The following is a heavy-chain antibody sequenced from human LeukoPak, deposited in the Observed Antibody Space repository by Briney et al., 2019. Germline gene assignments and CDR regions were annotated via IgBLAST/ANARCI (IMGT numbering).Heavy chain of an antibody. CDR3: ARVRVYSSSWYYYYYGMDV. V-gene: IGHV4-59*08. D-gene: IGHD6-13*01. CDR1: GGSISSYY. Sequence: SETLSLTCTVSGGSISSYYWSWIRQPPGKGLEWIGYIFYSGTTNYNPSLKSRVTISVDTSKNQFSLNLSSVTAADTAVYYCARVRVYSSSWYYYYYGMDVWGQGTTVTVSS. CDR2: IFYSGTT. J-gene: IGHJ6*02.